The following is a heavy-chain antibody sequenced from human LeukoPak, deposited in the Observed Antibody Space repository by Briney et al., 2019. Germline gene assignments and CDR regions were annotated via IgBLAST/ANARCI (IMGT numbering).Heavy chain of an antibody. V-gene: IGHV4-34*01. CDR1: GGSFSGYY. D-gene: IGHD3-10*01. Sequence: SETLSLTCAVYGGSFSGYYWSWIRQPPEKGLEWIGEINHSGSTNYNASLKSRATISADTSKNQFSLRLSSVTAADTAVYYRARGQGGSYSTFLYYMDVWGKGTTVTVSS. CDR2: INHSGST. J-gene: IGHJ6*03. CDR3: ARGQGGSYSTFLYYMDV.